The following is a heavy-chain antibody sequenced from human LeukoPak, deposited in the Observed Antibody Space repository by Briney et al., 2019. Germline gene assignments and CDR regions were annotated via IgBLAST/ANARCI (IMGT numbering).Heavy chain of an antibody. D-gene: IGHD3-16*02. J-gene: IGHJ4*02. CDR3: ARSNYVWGSYRHEYYFDY. CDR2: IKQDGSEK. Sequence: GGSLRLSCAASGFIVRPTFMSWVRQAPGNWLELVANIKQDGSEKYYVDSVKGRFTISRDNAKNSLYLQMNSLRAEDTAVYYCARSNYVWGSYRHEYYFDYWGQGTLVTVSS. CDR1: GFIVRPTF. V-gene: IGHV3-7*04.